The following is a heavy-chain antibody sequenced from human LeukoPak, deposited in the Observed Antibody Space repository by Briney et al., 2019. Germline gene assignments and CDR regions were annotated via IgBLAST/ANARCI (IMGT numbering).Heavy chain of an antibody. CDR1: GFTVSSNY. CDR3: ARDLYRYSSGWPYYYYYGMDV. J-gene: IGHJ6*02. D-gene: IGHD6-19*01. CDR2: IYSGGST. V-gene: IGHV3-66*01. Sequence: QTGGSLRLSCAASGFTVSSNYMSWVRQAPGKGLEWVSVIYSGGSTYYADSVKGRFTISRDNSKNTLYLQMNSLRAEDTAVYCCARDLYRYSSGWPYYYYYGMDVWGQGTTVTVSS.